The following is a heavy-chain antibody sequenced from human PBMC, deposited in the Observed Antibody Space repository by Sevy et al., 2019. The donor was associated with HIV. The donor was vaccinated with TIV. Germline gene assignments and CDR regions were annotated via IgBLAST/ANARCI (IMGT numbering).Heavy chain of an antibody. CDR3: ARENRYSGYDGNYYYYGMDV. J-gene: IGHJ6*02. Sequence: KQSQTLSLTCAISGDSVSSNSAAWNWIRQSPSRGLEWLGRTYYRSKWYNDCAVSVKSRITINPDTSKNQFSLQLNSVTPEDTAVYYCARENRYSGYDGNYYYYGMDVWGQGTTVTVSS. CDR2: TYYRSKWYN. D-gene: IGHD5-12*01. CDR1: GDSVSSNSAA. V-gene: IGHV6-1*01.